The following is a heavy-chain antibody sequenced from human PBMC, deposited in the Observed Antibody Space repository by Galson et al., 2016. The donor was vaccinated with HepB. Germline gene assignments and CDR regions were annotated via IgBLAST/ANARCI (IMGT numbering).Heavy chain of an antibody. Sequence: SLRLSCAVSGFTFDDYAMHWVRQAPGKGLEWVSGISWNSGNIDYGDSVKGRFTISRDNAKNSLFLQMYSLRPEDTALYYCAKPIRVLGGSFDLWGRGTMFTSSS. D-gene: IGHD2-2*02. CDR2: ISWNSGNI. CDR3: AKPIRVLGGSFDL. J-gene: IGHJ3*01. CDR1: GFTFDDYA. V-gene: IGHV3-9*01.